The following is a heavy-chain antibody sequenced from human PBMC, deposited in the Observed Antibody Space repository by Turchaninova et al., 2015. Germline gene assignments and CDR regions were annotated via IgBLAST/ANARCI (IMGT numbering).Heavy chain of an antibody. Sequence: QITLKESGPTLVKPTQTLTLTCTFSGFSLHTHAVGVGWIRQPPGTAMEWIALIYWNDDKRHRPNLKNRLTITKDTSKNQVVLTSINMDPADTATYFCAHKAYYYDSSGPRYCYFDYWCQGTLITVSS. CDR2: IYWNDDK. V-gene: IGHV2-5*01. J-gene: IGHJ4*02. CDR3: AHKAYYYDSSGPRYCYFDY. D-gene: IGHD3-22*01. CDR1: GFSLHTHAVG.